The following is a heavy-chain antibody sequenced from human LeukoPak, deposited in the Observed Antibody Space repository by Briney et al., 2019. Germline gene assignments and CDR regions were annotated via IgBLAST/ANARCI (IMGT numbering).Heavy chain of an antibody. CDR3: ARRNNNGHFDF. CDR2: IYPGDSDT. V-gene: IGHV5-51*01. D-gene: IGHD2-8*01. Sequence: GESLKTSCKGSGYSFTTYWIGWVRQMPGKGLQWVGIIYPGDSDTRYSPSFQGQVTISADKSITTAYLQWKSLKASDTAMYYCARRNNNGHFDFWGQGTLLTVSS. J-gene: IGHJ4*02. CDR1: GYSFTTYW.